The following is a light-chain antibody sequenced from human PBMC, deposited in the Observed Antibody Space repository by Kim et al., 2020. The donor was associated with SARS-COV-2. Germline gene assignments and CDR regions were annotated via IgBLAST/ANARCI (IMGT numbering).Light chain of an antibody. CDR1: SSDIGSYDR. V-gene: IGLV2-23*02. Sequence: GQSITISCTGTSSDIGSYDRVSWYQKHPGKAPRLMIYEVNKRPSGVSNRFSASKSGNAASLTISGLQAEDEADYYCCSYAGSITWVFGGGTQLTVL. CDR3: CSYAGSITWV. J-gene: IGLJ3*02. CDR2: EVN.